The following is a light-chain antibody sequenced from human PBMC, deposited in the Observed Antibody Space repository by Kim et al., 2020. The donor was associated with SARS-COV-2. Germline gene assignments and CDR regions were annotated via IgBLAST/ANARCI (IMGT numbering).Light chain of an antibody. CDR3: GADHGSGSNFVWV. V-gene: IGLV9-49*01. Sequence: CNLSSGYSNYKVDWYQQRPGKGPRFVMRGGTGGIVGSKGDGIPDRFSVLGSGLNRYLTIKNIQEEDESDYHCGADHGSGSNFVWVFGGGTQLTVL. CDR2: GGTGGIVG. J-gene: IGLJ3*02. CDR1: SGYSNYK.